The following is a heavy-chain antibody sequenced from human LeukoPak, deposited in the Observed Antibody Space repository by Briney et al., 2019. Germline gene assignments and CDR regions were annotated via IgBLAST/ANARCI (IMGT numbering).Heavy chain of an antibody. Sequence: GASVKVSCKASGYTFTGYYMHWVRQAPGQGLEWMGWINPNSGGTNYAQKFQGRVTMTRDTSISTAYMELSRLRSDDTAVYYCARDQVEATRDFDYWGQGTLVTVSS. V-gene: IGHV1-2*02. CDR3: ARDQVEATRDFDY. CDR2: INPNSGGT. D-gene: IGHD5-12*01. J-gene: IGHJ4*02. CDR1: GYTFTGYY.